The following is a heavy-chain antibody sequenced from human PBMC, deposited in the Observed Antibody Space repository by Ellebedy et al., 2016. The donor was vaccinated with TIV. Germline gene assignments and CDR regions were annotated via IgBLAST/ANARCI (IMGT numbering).Heavy chain of an antibody. CDR2: IYHSGST. D-gene: IGHD2-15*01. CDR1: GFTFSSYA. CDR3: ARGVVVAATPWRDYYYYYYMDV. J-gene: IGHJ6*03. Sequence: SXAASGFTFSSYAMSWVRQAPGKGLEWIGYIYHSGSTYYNPSLKSRVTISVDRSKNQFSLKLSSVTAADTAVYYCARGVVVAATPWRDYYYYYYMDVWGKGTTVTVSS. V-gene: IGHV4-30-2*01.